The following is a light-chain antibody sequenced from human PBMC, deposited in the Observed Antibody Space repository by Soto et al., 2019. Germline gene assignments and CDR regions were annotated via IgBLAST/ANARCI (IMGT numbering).Light chain of an antibody. CDR1: SSDVGGYNY. CDR3: SSYSSSTTLVV. J-gene: IGLJ2*01. V-gene: IGLV2-14*01. Sequence: QSVLTQPASVSGSPGQSITISCIGTSSDVGGYNYVSWYQQHPGKAPKLMIQDVSDRPSGVSNRFSGSKSGNTASLNISGRQAEDEADYYCSSYSSSTTLVVFGGGTKVTVL. CDR2: DVS.